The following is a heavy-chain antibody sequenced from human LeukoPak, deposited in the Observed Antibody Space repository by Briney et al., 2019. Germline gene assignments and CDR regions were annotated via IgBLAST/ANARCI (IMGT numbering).Heavy chain of an antibody. V-gene: IGHV4-61*02. CDR2: IYTSGST. Sequence: SQTLSLTCTVSGGSISSGSYYWSWIRQPAGKVLEWIGRIYTSGSTNYNPSLKSRVTISVDTSKNQFSVKLTSVTAAVTAVYYSARRDGNALDILGQGTMVTDSS. J-gene: IGHJ3*02. CDR1: GGSISSGSYY. CDR3: ARRDGNALDI. D-gene: IGHD2-15*01.